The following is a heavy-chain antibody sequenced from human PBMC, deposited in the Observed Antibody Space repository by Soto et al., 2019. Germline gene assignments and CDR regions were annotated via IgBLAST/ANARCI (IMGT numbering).Heavy chain of an antibody. V-gene: IGHV3-15*01. CDR1: RFTFSYAW. Sequence: EVQLVESGGGLVKPGGSLRLSCVTSRFTFSYAWMSWVRQAPGKGLEWVARVKSKDDGGTTDYAAPVKGRFSISRDDARTTLYLQMNSLTIEDTAIYYCTDFAQWGQGTSVTVSS. CDR3: TDFAQ. J-gene: IGHJ4*02. CDR2: VKSKDDGGTT.